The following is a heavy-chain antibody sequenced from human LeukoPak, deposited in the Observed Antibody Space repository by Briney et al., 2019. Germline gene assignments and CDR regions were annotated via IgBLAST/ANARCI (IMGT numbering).Heavy chain of an antibody. CDR2: ISGSGSST. V-gene: IGHV3-23*01. J-gene: IGHJ4*02. CDR1: GFTFSSFA. D-gene: IGHD3-10*01. Sequence: GSLRLSCAASGFTFSSFAMNWVRRAPGKGLEWVSAISGSGSSTYYADSVQGRFTISRDSSKSTLYLQMNSLRAEDTAVYYCAKGGAYYGSGSYGDCWGQGTLVTVSS. CDR3: AKGGAYYGSGSYGDC.